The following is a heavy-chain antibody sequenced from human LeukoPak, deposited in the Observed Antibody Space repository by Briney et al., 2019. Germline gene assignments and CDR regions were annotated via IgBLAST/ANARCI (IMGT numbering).Heavy chain of an antibody. CDR1: GYTYVSYG. CDR3: ARRKIVYPVC. CDR2: INTYNGNA. D-gene: IGHD2/OR15-2a*01. V-gene: IGHV1-18*01. Sequence: ASVKVSCKASGYTYVSYGISWVRQAPGQGLEWMGWINTYNGNANYAQKLQGRVTMTTDTSTSTAYMELRSLRSDDTAVYYCARRKIVYPVCWGQGTLVTVSS. J-gene: IGHJ4*02.